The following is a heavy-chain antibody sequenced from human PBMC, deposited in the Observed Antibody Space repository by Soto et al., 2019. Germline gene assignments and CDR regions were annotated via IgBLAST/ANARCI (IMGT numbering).Heavy chain of an antibody. D-gene: IGHD1-20*01. J-gene: IGHJ4*02. CDR2: ISGSGGNT. CDR1: GFTFSSYA. CDR3: AKARVTGTTLLPGFDY. V-gene: IGHV3-23*01. Sequence: GVSLRLSCAASGFTFSSYAMSWVRQAPGKGLEWVSAISGSGGNTYYADSVKGRFTISRDNSKNTLYLQMNSLRAEDTAVYYCAKARVTGTTLLPGFDYWGQGTLVTVS.